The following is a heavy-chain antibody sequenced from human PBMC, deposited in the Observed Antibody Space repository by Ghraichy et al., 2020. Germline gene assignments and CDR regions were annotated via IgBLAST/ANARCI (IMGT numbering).Heavy chain of an antibody. D-gene: IGHD3-10*01. V-gene: IGHV3-7*01. CDR1: GFRFSSYW. Sequence: GGSLRLSCVVSGFRFSSYWMSWVRQAPGKGREWVANIKQDGSEKYYVDSVKGRFTISRDNAKNSLYLQMNSLRAEDTAVYYCASTFGSGSSYKSIFDYWGQGTLVTVSS. J-gene: IGHJ4*02. CDR3: ASTFGSGSSYKSIFDY. CDR2: IKQDGSEK.